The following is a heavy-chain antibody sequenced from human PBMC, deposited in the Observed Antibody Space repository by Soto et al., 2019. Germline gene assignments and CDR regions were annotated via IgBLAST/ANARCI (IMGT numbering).Heavy chain of an antibody. Sequence: GALRGSGAAPVFTFSSHWMSWVRQAPGKGLERVANIKQDGSEKYYVDSVKGLFTISRDNAKNSLYLQMNSLRAEDTAVYYCARDTNNWNYGYFDYWGHGTLVTVSS. J-gene: IGHJ4*01. CDR1: VFTFSSHW. CDR3: ARDTNNWNYGYFDY. V-gene: IGHV3-7*03. D-gene: IGHD1-7*01. CDR2: IKQDGSEK.